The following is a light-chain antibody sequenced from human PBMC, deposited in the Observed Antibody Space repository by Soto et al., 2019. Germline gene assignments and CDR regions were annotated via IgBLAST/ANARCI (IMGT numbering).Light chain of an antibody. CDR1: QSISTY. CDR2: AAS. CDR3: QHCYSTPLT. V-gene: IGKV1-39*01. J-gene: IGKJ4*01. Sequence: DIQMTQSPSSLSPSVGDRVTITCRASQSISTYLHWYQQKPGKAPNLLIYAASTLQSGVPSRFSGRGSGTDFTLTISSLQPEDFATYFCQHCYSTPLTFXGGTKADIK.